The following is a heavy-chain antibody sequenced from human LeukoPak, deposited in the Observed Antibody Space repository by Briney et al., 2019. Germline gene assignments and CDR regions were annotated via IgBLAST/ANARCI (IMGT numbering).Heavy chain of an antibody. V-gene: IGHV4-31*03. CDR2: ISYTGSS. J-gene: IGHJ4*02. CDR3: ARGAY. Sequence: SQTLSLTCTVSGASISSVGYYWSWIRQHPGKGLEWIGFISYTGSSYYNSSLQSRVLISRDTFKNQFSLKMNSVIVADTAMYYCARGAYWGRGTLVTVSS. CDR1: GASISSVGYY.